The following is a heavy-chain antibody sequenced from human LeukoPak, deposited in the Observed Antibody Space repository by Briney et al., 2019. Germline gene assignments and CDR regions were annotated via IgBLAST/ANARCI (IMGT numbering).Heavy chain of an antibody. V-gene: IGHV4-39*07. Sequence: KPSEILSLTCTVSGGSISSSSYYWGWIRQPPGKGLEWIGSIYYSGSTYYNPSLKSRVTISVDTSKNQFSLKLSSVTAADTAVYYCARVITPSIAAAGNWFDPWGQGTLVTVSS. D-gene: IGHD6-13*01. CDR3: ARVITPSIAAAGNWFDP. CDR1: GGSISSSSYY. J-gene: IGHJ5*02. CDR2: IYYSGST.